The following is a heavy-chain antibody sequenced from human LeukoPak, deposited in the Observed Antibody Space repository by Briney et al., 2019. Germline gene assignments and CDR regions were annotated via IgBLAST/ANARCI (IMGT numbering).Heavy chain of an antibody. V-gene: IGHV3-30*18. CDR2: ISYDGDSK. D-gene: IGHD6-13*01. Sequence: GGSLRLSCAASGFTFNHYVMHWVRQAPGKGLEWVAVISYDGDSKYYAESVKGRFTISRDNSKNTLYLQMSSLRPEDTAVYYCAKDLTTITTQQLVGLWYRDFWGQGTLVTVSS. CDR3: AKDLTTITTQQLVGLWYRDF. CDR1: GFTFNHYV. J-gene: IGHJ4*02.